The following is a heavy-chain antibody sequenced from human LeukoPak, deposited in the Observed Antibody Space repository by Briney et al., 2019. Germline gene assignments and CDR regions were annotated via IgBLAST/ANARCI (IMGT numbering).Heavy chain of an antibody. CDR3: ARAGSGWSFDY. CDR2: VSHSGNT. Sequence: SETLSLTCTVSGASVSSGSYYWSWIRQPPGKELEWIGYVSHSGNTNCNPSLKSRVTMSLDTSKNHFSLRLTSVNAADTAVYYCARAGSGWSFDYWGQGSLVTVSS. CDR1: GASVSSGSYY. V-gene: IGHV4-61*03. D-gene: IGHD6-19*01. J-gene: IGHJ4*02.